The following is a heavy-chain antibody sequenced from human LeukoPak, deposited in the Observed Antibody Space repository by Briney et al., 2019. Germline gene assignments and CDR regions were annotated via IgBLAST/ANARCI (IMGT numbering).Heavy chain of an antibody. CDR2: IRSKSNNYAT. CDR3: TRPLYSSNCFDP. CDR1: GFTFSGSA. J-gene: IGHJ5*02. Sequence: GGSLKLSCAASGFTFSGSAMHWVRQASGKGLEWVGRIRSKSNNYATAHSESVKGRFTISRDDSKNMAYLQLNSLKTEDTAVYYCTRPLYSSNCFDPWGQGTLVTVSS. D-gene: IGHD6-13*01. V-gene: IGHV3-73*01.